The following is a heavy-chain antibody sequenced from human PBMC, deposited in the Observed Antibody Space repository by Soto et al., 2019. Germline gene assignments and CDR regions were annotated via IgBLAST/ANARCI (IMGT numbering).Heavy chain of an antibody. CDR2: ISSNSDKT. J-gene: IGHJ4*02. CDR3: ARLPKGSLVTA. D-gene: IGHD2-21*02. Sequence: LVESGGGLVSPGGSLRLSCVASGFRFSDHSMNWVRQAPGKGLQWISYISSNSDKTYYADSVKGRFTVSRDNAKNALFLQMNSLRDDATATYYCARLPKGSLVTAWGQGARVTVSS. CDR1: GFRFSDHS. V-gene: IGHV3-48*02.